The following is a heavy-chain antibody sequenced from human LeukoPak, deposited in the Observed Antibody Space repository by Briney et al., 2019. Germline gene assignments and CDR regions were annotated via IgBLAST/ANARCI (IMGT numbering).Heavy chain of an antibody. J-gene: IGHJ1*01. Sequence: GASVKVSCKASGYTFTSYAMHWVRQAPGQRLEWMGWINAGNGNTKCSQKFQGRVTITRDTSASTAYMELSSLRSEDTAVYYCARMGGYSYGPRVEYFQHWGQGTLVTVSS. CDR2: INAGNGNT. CDR3: ARMGGYSYGPRVEYFQH. D-gene: IGHD5-18*01. CDR1: GYTFTSYA. V-gene: IGHV1-3*01.